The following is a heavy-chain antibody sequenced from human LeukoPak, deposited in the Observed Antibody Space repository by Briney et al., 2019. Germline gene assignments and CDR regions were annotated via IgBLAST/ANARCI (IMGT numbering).Heavy chain of an antibody. J-gene: IGHJ4*02. CDR3: AKELDGYKTFDQ. D-gene: IGHD5-24*01. V-gene: IGHV4-34*08. CDR1: GGTFRGYS. Sequence: SGTLSLTCEAHGGTFRGYSWNWIRQPPGKGLEWIGEINHSGRAKYNPSLKRRRSISLETTNKTFSQQVISVTAADETADYCAKELDGYKTFDQWGQGTLVTVSA. CDR2: INHSGRA.